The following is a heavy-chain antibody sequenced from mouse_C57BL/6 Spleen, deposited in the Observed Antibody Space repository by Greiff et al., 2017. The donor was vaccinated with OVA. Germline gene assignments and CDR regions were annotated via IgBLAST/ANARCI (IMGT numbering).Heavy chain of an antibody. CDR3: ARRVITTVVATDWYFDV. CDR2: INPNNGGT. V-gene: IGHV1-18*01. D-gene: IGHD1-1*01. Sequence: VQLKQSGPELVKPGASVKIPCKASGYTFTDYNMDWVKQSHGKSLEWIGDINPNNGGTIYNQKFKGKATLTVDKSSSTAYMELRSLTSEDTAVYYCARRVITTVVATDWYFDVWGTGTTVTVSS. CDR1: GYTFTDYN. J-gene: IGHJ1*03.